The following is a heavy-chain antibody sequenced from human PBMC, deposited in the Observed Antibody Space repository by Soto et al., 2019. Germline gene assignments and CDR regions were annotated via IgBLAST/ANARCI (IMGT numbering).Heavy chain of an antibody. D-gene: IGHD5-12*01. V-gene: IGHV1-69*12. CDR1: GGTFSSYA. Sequence: QVQLVQSGAEVKKPGSSVKVSCKASGGTFSSYAISWVRQAPGQGLEWMGGIIPIFGTANYAQKFQGRVTITADESTSTAYMELSSRRSEDTAEYYCARDPVATIDGAVLSLDYYYGMDVWGQGTTVTVSS. CDR2: IIPIFGTA. J-gene: IGHJ6*02. CDR3: ARDPVATIDGAVLSLDYYYGMDV.